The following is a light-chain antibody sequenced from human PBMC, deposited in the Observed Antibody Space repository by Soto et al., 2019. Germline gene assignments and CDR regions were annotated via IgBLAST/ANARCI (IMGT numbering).Light chain of an antibody. J-gene: IGKJ1*01. CDR3: QHYNSYSGA. Sequence: DIQMAPSTSTLSGSVGDRVTITCRASQTISSWLAWYQQKPGKAPKLLIYKASTLKSGVPSRFSGSGSETEFTLTISSLQPDDFATYYIQHYNSYSGAIGQGTKGDIK. CDR1: QTISSW. CDR2: KAS. V-gene: IGKV1-5*03.